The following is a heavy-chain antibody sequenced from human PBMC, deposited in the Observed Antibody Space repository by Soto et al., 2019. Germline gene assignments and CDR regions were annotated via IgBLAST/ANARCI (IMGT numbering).Heavy chain of an antibody. J-gene: IGHJ4*02. Sequence: QVHLVQSGAEVKKPGSSVKVSCKASGGAFTNDIITWVRQAPGQGLEWMGRIIPLLDVTNYAQKFQGRVTMPAAKXTXKXXMELNSMIYEDTAVYYWARDSPMGRTFSGYDAIDYWGQGTLVTVSS. CDR1: GGAFTNDI. CDR2: IIPLLDVT. V-gene: IGHV1-69*08. CDR3: ARDSPMGRTFSGYDAIDY. D-gene: IGHD5-12*01.